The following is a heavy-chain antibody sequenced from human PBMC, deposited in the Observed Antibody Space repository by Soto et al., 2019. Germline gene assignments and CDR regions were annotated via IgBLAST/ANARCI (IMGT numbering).Heavy chain of an antibody. D-gene: IGHD6-6*01. CDR3: AHRRPYSNSPEYFFDY. CDR2: IYWDDDK. Sequence: QITLKESGPTLVKPTQTLTLTCTFSGFSLSTSGGDVGWIRQPPGKALEWLALIYWDDDKRYKPSLKSRLTITKGPSRNHVVLTMTNMDPLDTATYYCAHRRPYSNSPEYFFDYWGQGTLVTVSS. V-gene: IGHV2-5*02. CDR1: GFSLSTSGGD. J-gene: IGHJ4*02.